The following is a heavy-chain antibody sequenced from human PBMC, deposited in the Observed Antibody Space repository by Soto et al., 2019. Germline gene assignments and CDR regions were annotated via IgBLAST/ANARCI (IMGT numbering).Heavy chain of an antibody. Sequence: ASVKVSCKASGGTFSSYAISWVRQAPGQGLEWMGGIIPIFGTANYAQKFQGRVTITADESTSTAYMELSSLRSEDTAVYYCARAQQPNSGMDVWGQGTTVTVSS. V-gene: IGHV1-69*13. D-gene: IGHD6-13*01. J-gene: IGHJ6*02. CDR2: IIPIFGTA. CDR3: ARAQQPNSGMDV. CDR1: GGTFSSYA.